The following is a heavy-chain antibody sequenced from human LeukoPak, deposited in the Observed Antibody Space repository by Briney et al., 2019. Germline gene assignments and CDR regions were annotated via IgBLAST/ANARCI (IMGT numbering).Heavy chain of an antibody. CDR2: IKQDGSEN. CDR3: ARERYCTTATCYVGVPFDY. J-gene: IGHJ4*02. CDR1: GFTFSTYY. D-gene: IGHD2-2*01. Sequence: PGGSLRLSCAASGFTFSTYYMTWVRRAPGKGLEWVAGIKQDGSENYYVDSVKGRFTISRDNYKNSMYLQMNSLRAEDTAVYFCARERYCTTATCYVGVPFDYWCQGTLVTVSS. V-gene: IGHV3-7*01.